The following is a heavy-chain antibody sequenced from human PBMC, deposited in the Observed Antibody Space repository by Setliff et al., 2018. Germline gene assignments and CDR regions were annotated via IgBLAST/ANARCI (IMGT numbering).Heavy chain of an antibody. Sequence: GASVKVSCKASGYTFTNYGITWVRQAPGRGLEWMGWINNYSFKTTYAQKFLVRVTITTDTSATTAYMELGSLRSDDTAVYYCARINFYVSSGYYYAPELWGQGTLVTVSS. CDR1: GYTFTNYG. D-gene: IGHD3-22*01. J-gene: IGHJ4*02. CDR2: INNYSFKT. CDR3: ARINFYVSSGYYYAPEL. V-gene: IGHV1-18*01.